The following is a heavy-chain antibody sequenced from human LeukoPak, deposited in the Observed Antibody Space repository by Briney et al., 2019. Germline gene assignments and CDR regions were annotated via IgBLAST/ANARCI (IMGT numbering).Heavy chain of an antibody. CDR2: IKQDGSEK. CDR3: ARLTPELIVVVPAADFDP. J-gene: IGHJ5*02. Sequence: GSLRLSCAASGFTFSSYWMSWVRQAPGKGLEWVANIKQDGSEKYYVDSVKGRFTISRDNSKNTLYLQMNSLRAEDTAVYYCARLTPELIVVVPAADFDPWGQGTLVTVSS. D-gene: IGHD2-2*01. CDR1: GFTFSSYW. V-gene: IGHV3-7*03.